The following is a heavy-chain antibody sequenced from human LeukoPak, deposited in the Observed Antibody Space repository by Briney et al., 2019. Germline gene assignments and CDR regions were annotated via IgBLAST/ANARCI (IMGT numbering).Heavy chain of an antibody. J-gene: IGHJ6*03. D-gene: IGHD2-8*01. CDR2: ISHSGRTM. CDR3: ARDSIVRGNIGNDMDV. CDR1: GFTLSDYY. V-gene: IGHV3-11*01. Sequence: SGGSLRLSCAASGFTLSDYYMSWIRQAPGKGLEWVSYISHSGRTMYYADSVKGRFTISRDNAKNSLYLQMNSLRAGDTAAYYCARDSIVRGNIGNDMDVWGKGTTVTVSS.